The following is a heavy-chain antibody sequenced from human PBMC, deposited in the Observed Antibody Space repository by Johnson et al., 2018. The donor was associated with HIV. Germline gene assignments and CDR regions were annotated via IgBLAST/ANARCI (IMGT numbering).Heavy chain of an antibody. D-gene: IGHD3-10*01. V-gene: IGHV3-9*01. CDR2: ISWNGDDI. CDR3: ARGRIYGAFAFDI. J-gene: IGHJ3*02. Sequence: VQLVESGGALVQPGRSLRLSCAPSGFTFDDYAVHWVRQVPGKGLEWVSSISWNGDDIGYEDSVKGRFTISRDNAKNSLYLQMNSLRAEDTAVYYCARGRIYGAFAFDIWGQGTMVTVSS. CDR1: GFTFDDYA.